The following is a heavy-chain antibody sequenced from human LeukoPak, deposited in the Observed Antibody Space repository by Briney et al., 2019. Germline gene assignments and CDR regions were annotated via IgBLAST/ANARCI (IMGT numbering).Heavy chain of an antibody. Sequence: ASVKVSCKASGGTFSSYAISWVRQAPGQGLEWMGGIIPIFGTANYAQKFQGRVTITADKSTSTAYMELSSLRSEDTAVYYCARYGSGSKSAYYYHYMDVWGKGTTVTVSS. CDR1: GGTFSSYA. D-gene: IGHD3-10*01. CDR3: ARYGSGSKSAYYYHYMDV. V-gene: IGHV1-69*06. CDR2: IIPIFGTA. J-gene: IGHJ6*03.